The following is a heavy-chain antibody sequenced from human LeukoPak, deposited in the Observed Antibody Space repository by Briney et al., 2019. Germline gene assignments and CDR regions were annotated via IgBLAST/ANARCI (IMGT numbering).Heavy chain of an antibody. CDR1: GFTFSTHW. CDR2: IKEDGSEK. D-gene: IGHD2-2*01. J-gene: IGHJ3*01. Sequence: PGGSLRLSCAASGFTFSTHWMSWVRQAPGKGLEWVAKIKEDGSEKYYVDSVKGRFTISRDNAKNSLSLQMHSLRDEDTAVYYCVRDQGYCTSASCRGDALDVWGQGSMVSVSS. CDR3: VRDQGYCTSASCRGDALDV. V-gene: IGHV3-7*01.